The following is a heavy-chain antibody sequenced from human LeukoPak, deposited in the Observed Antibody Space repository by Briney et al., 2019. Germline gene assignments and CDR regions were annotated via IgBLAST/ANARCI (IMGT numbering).Heavy chain of an antibody. D-gene: IGHD1-26*01. CDR3: ACPPEGATTGCY. Sequence: PGGSLRLSCAASVFTVRKNYTRRVRQAPGKGLEWVSVIYSGGSTYYADSVKGRFTISRDNSKNTLYLQMKSLRAEDTSRYYCACPPEGATTGCYWGQGPLVTVSS. J-gene: IGHJ4*02. V-gene: IGHV3-53*01. CDR1: VFTVRKNY. CDR2: IYSGGST.